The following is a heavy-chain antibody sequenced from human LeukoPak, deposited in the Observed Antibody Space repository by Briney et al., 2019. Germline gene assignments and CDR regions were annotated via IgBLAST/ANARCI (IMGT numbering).Heavy chain of an antibody. Sequence: GASVKVSCKASGYSFTGYYIHWVRQAPGQGLEWMGWINPNSGGTNYAQKFQGRVTMTRDTSISTAYMELSRLRSDDTAVYYCARVRWDGGDSSGSHFDYWGQGTLVTVSS. CDR2: INPNSGGT. CDR1: GYSFTGYY. V-gene: IGHV1-2*02. J-gene: IGHJ4*02. D-gene: IGHD3-22*01. CDR3: ARVRWDGGDSSGSHFDY.